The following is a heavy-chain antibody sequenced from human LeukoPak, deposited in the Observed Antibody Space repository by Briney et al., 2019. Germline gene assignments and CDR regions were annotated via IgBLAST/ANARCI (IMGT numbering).Heavy chain of an antibody. V-gene: IGHV3-23*01. J-gene: IGHJ4*02. CDR1: GFTFSSYA. CDR2: ISGSGGST. D-gene: IGHD3-10*01. CDR3: AKGQLLWFGESRSGNHFDH. Sequence: GGSLRLSCAASGFTFSSYAMSWVRQAPGKGLEWVSAISGSGGSTYYADSVKGRFTISRDNSKNTLYLQMNSLRAEDTAVYYCAKGQLLWFGESRSGNHFDHWGQGTLVTVSS.